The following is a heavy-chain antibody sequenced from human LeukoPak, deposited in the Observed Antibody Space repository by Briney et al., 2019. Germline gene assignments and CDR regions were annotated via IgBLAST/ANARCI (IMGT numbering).Heavy chain of an antibody. CDR1: GFTFSDYY. CDR3: ARGVAAAVVYYYYYYMDV. CDR2: ISSSGSTI. V-gene: IGHV3-11*04. D-gene: IGHD2-15*01. J-gene: IGHJ6*03. Sequence: GGSLRLSCAASGFTFSDYYMSWIRQAPGKRLEWVSYISSSGSTIYYADSVKGRFTISRDNAKNSLYLQMNSLRAEDTAVYYCARGVAAAVVYYYYYYMDVWGKGTTVTVSS.